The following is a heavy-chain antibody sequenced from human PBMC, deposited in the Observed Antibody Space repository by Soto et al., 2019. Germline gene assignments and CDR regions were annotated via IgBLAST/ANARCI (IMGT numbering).Heavy chain of an antibody. V-gene: IGHV3-48*03. CDR2: TSSSDSTI. D-gene: IGHD6-19*01. Sequence: EVQLVESGGGLVQPGGSLRLSCAVSGFTFSDYEVNWVRQAPGKGLEWVSYTSSSDSTIYYADSVKGRFTISRDNAKNSLDLQMNSLRAEDTAVYYCARQNGSGWEGLFDYWGQGTLVTVSS. CDR1: GFTFSDYE. J-gene: IGHJ4*02. CDR3: ARQNGSGWEGLFDY.